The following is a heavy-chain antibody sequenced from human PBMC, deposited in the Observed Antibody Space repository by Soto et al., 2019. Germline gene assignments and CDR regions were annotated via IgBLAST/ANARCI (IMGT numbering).Heavy chain of an antibody. CDR2: IYPGGSDT. Sequence: GESLKSSCKASVDNVSNYWICWVRQMPGKGLEWVGIIYPGGSDTRYSPSFQGQVTISADKSTFTAYLQWSSLKASDTAMYYCARHGPYCDSNRCYGDDNWSEPWGLGTLVTVSS. J-gene: IGHJ5*02. V-gene: IGHV5-51*01. CDR3: ARHGPYCDSNRCYGDDNWSEP. D-gene: IGHD2-2*01. CDR1: VDNVSNYW.